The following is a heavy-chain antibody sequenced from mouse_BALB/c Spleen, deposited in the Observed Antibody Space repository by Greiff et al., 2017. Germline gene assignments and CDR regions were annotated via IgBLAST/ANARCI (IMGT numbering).Heavy chain of an antibody. Sequence: EVMLVESGGGLVKPGGSLKLSCAASGFTFSDYYMYWVRQTPEKRLEWVATISDGGSYTYYPDSVKGRFTISRDNAKNNLYLRMSSLKSEDTAMYYCARDGAYGNWFAYWGQGTLVTVSA. D-gene: IGHD2-1*01. V-gene: IGHV5-4*02. CDR2: ISDGGSYT. CDR3: ARDGAYGNWFAY. CDR1: GFTFSDYY. J-gene: IGHJ3*01.